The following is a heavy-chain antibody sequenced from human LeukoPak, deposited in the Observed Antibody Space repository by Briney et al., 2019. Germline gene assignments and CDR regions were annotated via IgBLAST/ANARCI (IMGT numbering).Heavy chain of an antibody. V-gene: IGHV1-69*05. CDR1: GGTFSSYA. CDR3: ARDPLSSVGATIGHFQH. Sequence: SVKVSCKASGGTFSSYAISWVRQAPGQGLEWMGRIIPIFGTANYALKFQGRVTITTDESTSTAYMELSSLRSEDTAVYYCARDPLSSVGATIGHFQHWGQGTLVTVSS. CDR2: IIPIFGTA. D-gene: IGHD1-26*01. J-gene: IGHJ1*01.